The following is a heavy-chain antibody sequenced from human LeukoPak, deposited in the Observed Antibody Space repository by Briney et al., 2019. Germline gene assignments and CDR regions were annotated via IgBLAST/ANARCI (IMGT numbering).Heavy chain of an antibody. D-gene: IGHD5-12*01. CDR3: ARVGGYSGYDPDYFDY. J-gene: IGHJ4*02. Sequence: ASVQVSCKASGYTFTSYAMHWVRQAPGQRLEWMGWINAGNGNTKYSQKFQGRVTITRDTSASTAYMELSSLRSEDTAVYYCARVGGYSGYDPDYFDYWGQGTLVTVSS. CDR1: GYTFTSYA. V-gene: IGHV1-3*01. CDR2: INAGNGNT.